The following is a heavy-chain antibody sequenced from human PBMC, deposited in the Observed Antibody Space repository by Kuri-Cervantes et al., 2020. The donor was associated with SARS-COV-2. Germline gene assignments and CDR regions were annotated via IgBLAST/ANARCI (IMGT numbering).Heavy chain of an antibody. CDR1: GGSFSGYY. V-gene: IGHV4-34*01. Sequence: SETLSLTCAVYGGSFSGYYWSWNRQPPGKGLEWSGEINHSGSTTYNPSLKSRVTISVDTSKNQFSLKLSSVTAADTAVYYCARIRHPYWYFDLWGRGTLVTVSS. CDR3: ARIRHPYWYFDL. J-gene: IGHJ2*01. D-gene: IGHD1-1*01. CDR2: INHSGST.